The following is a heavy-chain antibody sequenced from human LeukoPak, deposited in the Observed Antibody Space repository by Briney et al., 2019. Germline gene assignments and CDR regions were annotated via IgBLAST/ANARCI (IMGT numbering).Heavy chain of an antibody. J-gene: IGHJ5*02. CDR3: ARTRQAAGNWFDP. Sequence: ASVKVSCKASGYTFTGYYMHWVRQAPGQGLEWMGWINPNSGGTNYAQKFQGRVTMTRDTSISTAYMELSRLRPDDTAVYYCARTRQAAGNWFDPWGQGTLVTVSS. CDR2: INPNSGGT. CDR1: GYTFTGYY. D-gene: IGHD6-13*01. V-gene: IGHV1-2*02.